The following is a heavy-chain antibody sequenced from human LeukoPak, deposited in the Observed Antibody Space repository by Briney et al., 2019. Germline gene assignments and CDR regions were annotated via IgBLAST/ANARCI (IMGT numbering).Heavy chain of an antibody. CDR3: ARGDYHGSGSCGY. J-gene: IGHJ4*02. V-gene: IGHV3-33*01. D-gene: IGHD3-10*01. Sequence: GGSLRLSCAASGFTFSSYGMHWVRQAPGKGLEWVAVIWYDGSNKYYADSVKGRFTISRDNSKNTLYLQMNSLSAEDTAVYYCARGDYHGSGSCGYWGQGTLVTVSS. CDR1: GFTFSSYG. CDR2: IWYDGSNK.